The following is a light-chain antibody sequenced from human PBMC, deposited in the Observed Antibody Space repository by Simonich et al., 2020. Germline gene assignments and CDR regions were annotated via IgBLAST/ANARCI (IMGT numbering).Light chain of an antibody. CDR1: SSDVGGYNY. CDR2: DFS. Sequence: QSALTQPASVSGSPGPSITISCTGTSSDVGGYNYVAWYQQHPGKAPKLMIYDFSKRPSGVSKRFSGSKSGNTASLTISGLQAEDEADYYCSSYTSSSTWVFGGGTKLTVL. V-gene: IGLV2-14*03. CDR3: SSYTSSSTWV. J-gene: IGLJ3*02.